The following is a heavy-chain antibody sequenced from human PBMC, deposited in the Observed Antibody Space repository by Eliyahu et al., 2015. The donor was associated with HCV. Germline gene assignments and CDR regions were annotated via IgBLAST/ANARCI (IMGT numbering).Heavy chain of an antibody. CDR2: IGGSETDT. Sequence: EGQLLQSGGGLGQPGGSLRLSCVASGFTFSXYAMTWVRQVPGKGLEWVSGIGGSETDTYYADSVKGRFTISRDNSKNTLYLQVNSLRAEDTALYYCAKDYLPRNGRWDPSDIWGQGTMVTVSS. CDR1: GFTFSXYA. V-gene: IGHV3-23*01. J-gene: IGHJ3*02. CDR3: AKDYLPRNGRWDPSDI. D-gene: IGHD2-8*01.